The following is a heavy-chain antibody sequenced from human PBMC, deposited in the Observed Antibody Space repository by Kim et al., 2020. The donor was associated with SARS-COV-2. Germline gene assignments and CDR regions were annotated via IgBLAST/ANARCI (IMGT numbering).Heavy chain of an antibody. V-gene: IGHV3-23*01. CDR3: LKGGWGWFWDY. J-gene: IGHJ4*02. CDR1: GFTFTGHA. CDR2: IDGSDGTT. Sequence: GGSLRLSCTTSGFTFTGHAMSWVRQAPGKGLEWVSSIDGSDGTTYYVDSVKGRFSISRDDSKNTLYLQMSALRADDTAAYYCLKGGWGWFWDYWGQGTLVSLSS. D-gene: IGHD3-10*01.